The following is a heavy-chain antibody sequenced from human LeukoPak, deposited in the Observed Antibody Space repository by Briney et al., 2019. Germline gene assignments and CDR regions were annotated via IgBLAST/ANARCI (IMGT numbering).Heavy chain of an antibody. V-gene: IGHV4-39*01. J-gene: IGHJ4*02. Sequence: PSETLSLTCTVSGGSISSSSYYWGWIRQPPGKGLEWIGSIYYSGSTYYNPSLKSRVTISVDTSKNQFSLKLNSVTAADTAVYYCARHSGDTAMVHDYWGQGTLVTVSS. D-gene: IGHD5-18*01. CDR2: IYYSGST. CDR1: GGSISSSSYY. CDR3: ARHSGDTAMVHDY.